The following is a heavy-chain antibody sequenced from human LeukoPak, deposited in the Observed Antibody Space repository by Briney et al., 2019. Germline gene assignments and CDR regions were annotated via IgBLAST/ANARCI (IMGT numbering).Heavy chain of an antibody. CDR2: IIPIFGTA. Sequence: ASVKLSCNASGGTFSSYAISWVRQAPGQGLEWMGGIIPIFGTANYAQKFQGRVTITADKSTSTAYVELSSLRSEDTAVYYCARISDSRVDTAMVTHDCWGQGTLVTVSS. D-gene: IGHD5-18*01. V-gene: IGHV1-69*06. J-gene: IGHJ4*02. CDR1: GGTFSSYA. CDR3: ARISDSRVDTAMVTHDC.